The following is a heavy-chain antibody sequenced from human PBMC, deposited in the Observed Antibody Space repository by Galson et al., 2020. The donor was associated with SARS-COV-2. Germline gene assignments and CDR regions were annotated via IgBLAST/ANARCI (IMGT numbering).Heavy chain of an antibody. CDR1: GFNFRNYH. Sequence: GESLKISCAVSGFNFRNYHMIWVRQAPGKGLEWISSMGHSDSYRYYADSVKGRFTISRDNANDSLILQMNSLRVEDTAVYYCVRGSMRLVTAAESPRPFDYWGQGTLVTVSS. J-gene: IGHJ4*02. CDR2: MGHSDSYR. CDR3: VRGSMRLVTAAESPRPFDY. V-gene: IGHV3-21*01. D-gene: IGHD2-21*02.